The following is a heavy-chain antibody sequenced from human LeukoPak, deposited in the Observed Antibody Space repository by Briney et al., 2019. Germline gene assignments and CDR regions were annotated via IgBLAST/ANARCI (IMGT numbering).Heavy chain of an antibody. D-gene: IGHD2-2*01. CDR3: ARKYCSSTSCLFDY. CDR1: GFTFSSYE. CDR2: ISNSGSPI. V-gene: IGHV3-48*03. Sequence: GGSLRLSCAASGFTFSSYEMNWVRQAPGKGLEWVSYISNSGSPIYYAHSVKGRFNISRDNAKNSLYLQMNSLRAEDTAVYYCARKYCSSTSCLFDYWGQGNLVTVSS. J-gene: IGHJ4*02.